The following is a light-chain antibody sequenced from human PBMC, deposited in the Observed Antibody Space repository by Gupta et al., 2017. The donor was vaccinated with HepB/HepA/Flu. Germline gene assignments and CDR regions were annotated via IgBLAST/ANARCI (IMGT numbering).Light chain of an antibody. CDR3: QQRSNWPQLT. V-gene: IGKV3-11*01. CDR2: AS. Sequence: EIVLTQSPATLSLSPGERATLSCRASQSVSSYLAWYQQKPGQAPRLLIYASNRATGTPARFSGSGSGTDFTLTISSLEPEDFAVYYCQQRSNWPQLTFGGGTKVEIK. CDR1: QSVSSY. J-gene: IGKJ4*01.